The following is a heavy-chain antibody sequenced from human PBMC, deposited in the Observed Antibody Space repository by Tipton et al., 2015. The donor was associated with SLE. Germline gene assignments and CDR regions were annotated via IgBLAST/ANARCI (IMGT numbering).Heavy chain of an antibody. J-gene: IGHJ4*02. D-gene: IGHD4-17*01. V-gene: IGHV4-39*07. CDR2: IFYGGRT. Sequence: LRLSCTVSGGSISSSGYYWGWIRQPPGKGLEWIGSIFYGGRTYYNPSLKSRVTISVDTSKNQFSLKLSSVTAADTAVYYCARDDYGDFGGFDYWGQGTLVTVSS. CDR3: ARDDYGDFGGFDY. CDR1: GGSISSSGYY.